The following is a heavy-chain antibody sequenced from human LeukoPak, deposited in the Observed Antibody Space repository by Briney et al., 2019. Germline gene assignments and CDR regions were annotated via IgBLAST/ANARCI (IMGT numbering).Heavy chain of an antibody. CDR3: AREFRTYYFDY. CDR2: IYHSGST. CDR1: GGSISSGGYY. Sequence: PSETLSLTCTVSGGSISSGGYYWSWIRQPPGKGLEWIGYIYHSGSTYYNPSLKSRVTISVDTSKNQFSLKLSSVTAADTAVYYCAREFRTYYFDYWGQGTLVTVSS. J-gene: IGHJ4*02. V-gene: IGHV4-30-2*01.